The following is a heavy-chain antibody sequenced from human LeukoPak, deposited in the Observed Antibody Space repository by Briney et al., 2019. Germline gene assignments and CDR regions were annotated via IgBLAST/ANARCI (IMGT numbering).Heavy chain of an antibody. D-gene: IGHD1-7*01. CDR3: ARGRTWNYSWFDP. V-gene: IGHV4-39*07. CDR1: GGSISSRPYY. CDR2: ISYSGTT. Sequence: SETLSLTCTVSGGSISSRPYYWGWVRQPPGKGLEWIGTISYSGTTYYSPSLKSRVTISLDTSKNQFSLKLSSVTAADTAICYCARGRTWNYSWFDPWGRGTLVTVSS. J-gene: IGHJ5*02.